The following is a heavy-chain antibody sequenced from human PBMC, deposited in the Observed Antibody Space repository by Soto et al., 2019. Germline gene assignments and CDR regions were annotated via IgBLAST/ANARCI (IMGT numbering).Heavy chain of an antibody. CDR2: ISSSGSTI. CDR3: ARDGHYYDSSGYSTTYDAFDI. J-gene: IGHJ3*02. D-gene: IGHD3-22*01. V-gene: IGHV3-48*03. Sequence: GGSLRLSCAASGFTFSSYEMNWVRQAPGKGLEWVSYISSSGSTIYYADSVKGRFTISRDNAKNSLYLQMNSLRAEDTAVYYCARDGHYYDSSGYSTTYDAFDIWGQGTMVTVSS. CDR1: GFTFSSYE.